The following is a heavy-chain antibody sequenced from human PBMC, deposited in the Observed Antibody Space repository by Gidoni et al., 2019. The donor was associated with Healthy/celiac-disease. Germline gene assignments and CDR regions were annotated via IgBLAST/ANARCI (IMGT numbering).Heavy chain of an antibody. D-gene: IGHD6-19*01. CDR1: GGSVSSSSYY. CDR3: ARHGYSSGFYYYGMDV. CDR2: IYYSGST. J-gene: IGHJ6*02. Sequence: QLQLQESGPGLVKPSETLSLTCTVSGGSVSSSSYYWGWIRQPPGKGLEWIGSIYYSGSTYYNPSLKSRVTISVDTSKNQFSLKLSSVTAADTAVYYGARHGYSSGFYYYGMDVWGQGTTVTVSS. V-gene: IGHV4-39*01.